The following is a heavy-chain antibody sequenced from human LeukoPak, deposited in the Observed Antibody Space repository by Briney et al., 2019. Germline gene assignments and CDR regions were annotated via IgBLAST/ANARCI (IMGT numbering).Heavy chain of an antibody. Sequence: SETLSLTCIVSGGSITTYYWSWIRQPPGKGLEWIGHIYHRGSTSYNPSFKSRVTISIDESKTQFSLRLNSVTAADTAVYYCARFGVIGTSVYNWFDPWGQGTRVTVSS. J-gene: IGHJ5*02. CDR2: IYHRGST. V-gene: IGHV4-59*01. CDR3: ARFGVIGTSVYNWFDP. D-gene: IGHD1-7*01. CDR1: GGSITTYY.